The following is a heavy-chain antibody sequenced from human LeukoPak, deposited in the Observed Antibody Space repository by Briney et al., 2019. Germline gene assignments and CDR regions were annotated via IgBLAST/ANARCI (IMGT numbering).Heavy chain of an antibody. D-gene: IGHD5-18*01. J-gene: IGHJ5*02. CDR3: ARETWIQLGFDP. CDR1: GYTFTSYA. Sequence: ASVKVSCKASGYTFTSYAMHWVRQAPGQRLEWMGWINAGNGNTKYSQKFQGRVTITRDTSASTAYMELSSLRSEDTAVYYCARETWIQLGFDPWGQGTLVTVSS. CDR2: INAGNGNT. V-gene: IGHV1-3*01.